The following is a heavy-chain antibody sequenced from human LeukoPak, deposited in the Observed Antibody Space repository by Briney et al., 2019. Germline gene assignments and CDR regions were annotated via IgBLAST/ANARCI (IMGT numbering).Heavy chain of an antibody. CDR1: GYTFTSYY. Sequence: GASVKVSCKASGYTFTSYYMHWVRQAPGQGLEWMGIINPSGGSTSYAQKFQGRVTITADESTSTAYMELSSLRSEDTAVYYCARDRGYSSGWSPDWFDPWGQGTLVTVSS. D-gene: IGHD6-19*01. CDR3: ARDRGYSSGWSPDWFDP. CDR2: INPSGGST. V-gene: IGHV1-46*01. J-gene: IGHJ5*02.